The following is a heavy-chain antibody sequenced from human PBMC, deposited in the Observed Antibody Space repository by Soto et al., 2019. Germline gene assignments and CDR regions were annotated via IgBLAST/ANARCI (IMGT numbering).Heavy chain of an antibody. V-gene: IGHV4-39*01. J-gene: IGHJ4*02. CDR3: ASPSDSSGYYYDY. D-gene: IGHD3-22*01. CDR2: IYYSGST. CDR1: GGSISSSSYY. Sequence: KASETLSLTCTVSGGSISSSSYYWGWIRQPPGKGLEWIGSIYYSGSTYYNPSLKSRVTISVDTSKNQFSLKLSSVTAADTAVYYCASPSDSSGYYYDYWGQGTLVTVSS.